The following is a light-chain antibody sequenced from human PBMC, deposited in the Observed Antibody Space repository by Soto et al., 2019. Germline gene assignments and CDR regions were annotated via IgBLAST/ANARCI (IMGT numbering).Light chain of an antibody. Sequence: DIQMTQSPSTLSASVGDRVTITCRASQSISSWLAWYQQKPGKAPKLLIYKASSLESGVPSRFSGSGSGTESTLTISSLQPDDFATYYYQQYKSSSWTFGQGTKVEIK. CDR3: QQYKSSSWT. V-gene: IGKV1-5*03. J-gene: IGKJ1*01. CDR2: KAS. CDR1: QSISSW.